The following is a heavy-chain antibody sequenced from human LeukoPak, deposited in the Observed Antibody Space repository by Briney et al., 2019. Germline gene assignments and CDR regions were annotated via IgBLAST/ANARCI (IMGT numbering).Heavy chain of an antibody. J-gene: IGHJ4*02. Sequence: PGGSLRLSCAASGFTFSSYAMHWVRQAPGKGLEWVAVISYDGSNKYYADSVKGRFTISRDNSKNTLYLQMNSLRAEDTAVYYCASEGVAVAGTIDYWGQGTLVTVSS. D-gene: IGHD6-19*01. CDR2: ISYDGSNK. CDR1: GFTFSSYA. V-gene: IGHV3-30-3*01. CDR3: ASEGVAVAGTIDY.